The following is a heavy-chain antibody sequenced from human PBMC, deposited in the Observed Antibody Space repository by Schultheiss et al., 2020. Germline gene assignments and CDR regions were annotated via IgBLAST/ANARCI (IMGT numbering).Heavy chain of an antibody. V-gene: IGHV3-30*02. CDR2: IRYDSNVK. D-gene: IGHD3-16*02. J-gene: IGHJ6*03. Sequence: GGSLRLSCAASGFTFSSYGMHWVRQAPGKGLEWVAFIRYDSNVKKYAESVRGRFTISRDNPNNTVYLQMNSLRAEDTAVYYCARLSWRGDWYYYYMDVWGKGTTVTVSS. CDR1: GFTFSSYG. CDR3: ARLSWRGDWYYYYMDV.